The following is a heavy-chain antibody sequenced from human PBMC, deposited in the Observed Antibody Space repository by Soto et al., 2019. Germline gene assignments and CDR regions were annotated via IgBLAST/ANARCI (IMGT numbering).Heavy chain of an antibody. Sequence: ASVKVSCKASGYAFTGYYMHWVRQAPGQGLEWMGWINPNSGGTNYAQKFQGRVTMTRDTSISTAYMELSRLRSEDTAVYYCARDRSPYYYDSSGYCFWGQGTLVTVSS. D-gene: IGHD3-22*01. CDR1: GYAFTGYY. CDR2: INPNSGGT. V-gene: IGHV1-2*02. CDR3: ARDRSPYYYDSSGYCF. J-gene: IGHJ4*02.